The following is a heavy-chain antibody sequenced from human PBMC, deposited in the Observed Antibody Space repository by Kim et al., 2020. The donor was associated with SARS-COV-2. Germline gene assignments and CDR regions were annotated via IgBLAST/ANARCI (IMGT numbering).Heavy chain of an antibody. Sequence: RFTIARDNSKNTLYLQMNSLRAEDTAVYYCARDEDSVVVPAAMWGYYFDYWGQGTLVTVSS. J-gene: IGHJ4*02. CDR3: ARDEDSVVVPAAMWGYYFDY. D-gene: IGHD2-2*01. V-gene: IGHV3-30*01.